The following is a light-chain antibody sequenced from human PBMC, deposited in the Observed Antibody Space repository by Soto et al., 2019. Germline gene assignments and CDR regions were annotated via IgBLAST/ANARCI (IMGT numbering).Light chain of an antibody. CDR1: QSVSSN. V-gene: IGKV3-15*01. J-gene: IGKJ1*01. CDR2: GAS. CDR3: KQYNNWLPWT. Sequence: SHSPAALSVSPRERASLSCSSSQSVSSNLGWYQQKPGQAPRPLIYGASTRATGIPARFSGSGSGTEFTLTISSLQSEDCAVYYCKQYNNWLPWTFCHGAKVDI.